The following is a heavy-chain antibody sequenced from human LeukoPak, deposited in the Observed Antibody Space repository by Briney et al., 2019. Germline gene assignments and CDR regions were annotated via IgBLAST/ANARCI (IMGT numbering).Heavy chain of an antibody. V-gene: IGHV3-23*01. Sequence: GGSLRLSCAASGFTFSSYAMSWVRQAPGKGLEWVSAISGSGGSTYYADSVEGRFTISRDNSKNTLYLEMNSLRAEDTAVYYCAKDSPPEDYYDSSGYYYGFDYWGQGTLVTVSS. J-gene: IGHJ4*02. CDR1: GFTFSSYA. CDR3: AKDSPPEDYYDSSGYYYGFDY. D-gene: IGHD3-22*01. CDR2: ISGSGGST.